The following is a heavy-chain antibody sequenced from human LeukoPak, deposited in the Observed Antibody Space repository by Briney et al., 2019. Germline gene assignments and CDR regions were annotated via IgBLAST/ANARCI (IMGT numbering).Heavy chain of an antibody. V-gene: IGHV3-30*03. J-gene: IGHJ4*02. CDR1: GFTVSSNY. Sequence: GGSLRLSCAASGFTVSSNYMSWVRQAPGKGLEWVAVISYEGKNKYYADSVKGRFTISRDNTENTLYLQMNSLRGDDTAVYYCARDPGSYYLDYWGQGTLVTVSS. CDR2: ISYEGKNK. CDR3: ARDPGSYYLDY.